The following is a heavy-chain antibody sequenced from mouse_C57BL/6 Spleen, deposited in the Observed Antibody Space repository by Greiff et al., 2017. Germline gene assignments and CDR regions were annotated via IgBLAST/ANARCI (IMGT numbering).Heavy chain of an antibody. CDR1: GYTFTDYE. CDR3: TRASYYGSSYP. V-gene: IGHV1-15*01. D-gene: IGHD1-1*01. J-gene: IGHJ2*01. Sequence: QVQLQPSGAELVRPGASVTLSCKASGYTFTDYEMHWVKQTPVHGLEWIGAIAPETGGTAYTKKFKGKAILTADKSSSTAYMELRSLTSEDSAVYYCTRASYYGSSYPWGQGTTLTVAS. CDR2: IAPETGGT.